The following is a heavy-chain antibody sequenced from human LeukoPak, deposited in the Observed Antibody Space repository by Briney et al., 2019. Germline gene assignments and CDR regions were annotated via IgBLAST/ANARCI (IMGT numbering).Heavy chain of an antibody. CDR3: ARAGDLTDAFDI. CDR2: INPNSGGT. V-gene: IGHV1-2*02. CDR1: GYTFTGYY. Sequence: ASVKVSCKASGYTFTGYYMHWVRQAPGQGLEWMGWINPNSGGTNYAQKFQGRVTMTRDTSISTAYMELSSLRSEDTAVYYCARAGDLTDAFDIWGQGTMVTVSS. D-gene: IGHD3-16*01. J-gene: IGHJ3*02.